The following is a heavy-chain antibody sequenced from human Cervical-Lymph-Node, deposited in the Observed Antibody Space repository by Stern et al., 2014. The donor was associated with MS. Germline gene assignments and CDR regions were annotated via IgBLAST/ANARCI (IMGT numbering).Heavy chain of an antibody. V-gene: IGHV5-51*03. Sequence: EVHLVESGAEVKKPGESLKISCQGSGYAFATYWIGWVRQKPGKGLEWVASINPGDSDSTYRPSFQGQVPISADKSINAAYLQWSSLTASDTAIYYCARLDTRSFAYWGQGTLVTVSS. CDR3: ARLDTRSFAY. CDR1: GYAFATYW. J-gene: IGHJ4*02. D-gene: IGHD2-2*01. CDR2: INPGDSDS.